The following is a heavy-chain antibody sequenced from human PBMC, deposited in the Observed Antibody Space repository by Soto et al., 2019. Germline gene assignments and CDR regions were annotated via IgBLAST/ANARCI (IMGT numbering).Heavy chain of an antibody. V-gene: IGHV3-9*01. D-gene: IGHD1-1*01. CDR2: NSWKSDSE. J-gene: IGHJ6*02. Sequence: EVLLLESGGGLVQPCGALRLYCEASGFTFDDHAMHSVRQRPVGGLERVAGNSWKSDSEGYADSVKGRFSISRDNIQHSVHLQMNSLRPEDTALYYCARDTGLYNDGMDVWGQGTRVTVSS. CDR1: GFTFDDHA. CDR3: ARDTGLYNDGMDV.